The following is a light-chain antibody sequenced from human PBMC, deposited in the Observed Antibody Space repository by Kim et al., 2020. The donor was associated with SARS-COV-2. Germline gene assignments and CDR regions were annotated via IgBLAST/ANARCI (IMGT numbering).Light chain of an antibody. V-gene: IGLV3-19*01. J-gene: IGLJ1*01. CDR1: SMRKSY. CDR2: GEN. CDR3: HARDRAGDQI. Sequence: VALGQKVRITCQGASMRKSYPNGYRQRPGQAPLLIIYGENRRPSGIPDRISGSRSGDTASLTITGAQAEDEGDYFCHARDRAGDQIFGSGTKVTVL.